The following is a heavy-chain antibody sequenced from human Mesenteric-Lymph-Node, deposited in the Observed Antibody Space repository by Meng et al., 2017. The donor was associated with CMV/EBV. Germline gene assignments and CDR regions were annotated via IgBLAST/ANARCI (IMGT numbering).Heavy chain of an antibody. D-gene: IGHD4-11*01. CDR1: GDSIMKSSYY. V-gene: IGHV4-39*01. CDR2: IYYSGGS. CDR3: ARQTDTVTPYYYYAMDV. J-gene: IGHJ6*02. Sequence: SETLSLTCTVSGDSIMKSSYYWGWIRQPPGKGLEWIGSIYYSGGSYHNPSLKSRVTMSLDTSKNQFSLRLSSVTAADTAVYYCARQTDTVTPYYYYAMDVWGQGTTVTVSS.